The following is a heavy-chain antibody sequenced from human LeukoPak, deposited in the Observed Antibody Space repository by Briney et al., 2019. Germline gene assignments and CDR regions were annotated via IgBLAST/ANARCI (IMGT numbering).Heavy chain of an antibody. V-gene: IGHV4-59*01. D-gene: IGHD6-13*01. Sequence: SETVSLTCTVSGGSISSYYWSWIRQPPGKGLEWIGYIFYSGTTNFNPSLKSRVTLSVDTSKNQFSLRLNSVTAADTAVYYCARGGSAAKYYFDSWGQGTLVTVSS. CDR1: GGSISSYY. J-gene: IGHJ4*02. CDR2: IFYSGTT. CDR3: ARGGSAAKYYFDS.